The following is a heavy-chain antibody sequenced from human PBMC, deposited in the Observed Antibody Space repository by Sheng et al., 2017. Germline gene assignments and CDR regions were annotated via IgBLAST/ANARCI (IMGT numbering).Heavy chain of an antibody. D-gene: IGHD4-17*01. CDR3: VRDEVGSAGDPDY. CDR1: GFTLIDHS. V-gene: IGHV3-21*01. CDR2: ISETSMYI. J-gene: IGHJ4*02. Sequence: EVQVLESGGGPVKPGGSLRLSCAASGFTLIDHSMNWVRQAPGKGLEWVSSISETSMYIHYADSVKGRFTISRDNVKNSLYLQMNRLRVEDTAVYYCVRDEVGSAGDPDYWGQGTLVTVSS.